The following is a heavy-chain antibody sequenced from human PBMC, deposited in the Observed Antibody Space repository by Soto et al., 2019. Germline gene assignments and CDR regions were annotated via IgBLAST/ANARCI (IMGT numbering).Heavy chain of an antibody. D-gene: IGHD1-1*01. Sequence: SLRLSCAASGFTFSTFAMHWVRQTPGKGLEWVAVTSHDGTTKYYADSVKGQFTISRDNSKNTLYLQMNSLRVEDTAVYFCAREVERPNFFDYWGQGALVTVSS. CDR2: TSHDGTTK. J-gene: IGHJ4*02. V-gene: IGHV3-30*04. CDR3: AREVERPNFFDY. CDR1: GFTFSTFA.